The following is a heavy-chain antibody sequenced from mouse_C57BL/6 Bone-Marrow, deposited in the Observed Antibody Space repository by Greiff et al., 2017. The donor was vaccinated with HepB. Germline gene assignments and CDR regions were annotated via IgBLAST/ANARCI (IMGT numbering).Heavy chain of an antibody. CDR1: GFSFNTYA. CDR3: VRHGASLDY. J-gene: IGHJ2*01. Sequence: EVQRVESGGGLVQPKGSLKLSCAASGFSFNTYAMNWVRQAPGKGLEWVARIRSKSNNYATYYADSVKDRFTISRDDSESMLYLQMNNLKTEDTAMYYCVRHGASLDYWGQGTTLTVSS. CDR2: IRSKSNNYAT. V-gene: IGHV10-1*01.